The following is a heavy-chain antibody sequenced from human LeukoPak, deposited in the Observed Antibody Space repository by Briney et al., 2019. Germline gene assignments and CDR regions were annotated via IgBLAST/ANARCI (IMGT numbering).Heavy chain of an antibody. CDR1: GGSFSSGSYY. V-gene: IGHV4-61*02. Sequence: SQTLSLTCTVSGGSFSSGSYYWSWIRQPAGRGLEWVGRIYTSGSTNYNPSLKSRLTISGDTSKNQFSLKLTSVTAADTAVYYCARTRVEAVAGSVGYYFDYWGQGTLVTVSS. J-gene: IGHJ4*02. CDR3: ARTRVEAVAGSVGYYFDY. CDR2: IYTSGST. D-gene: IGHD6-19*01.